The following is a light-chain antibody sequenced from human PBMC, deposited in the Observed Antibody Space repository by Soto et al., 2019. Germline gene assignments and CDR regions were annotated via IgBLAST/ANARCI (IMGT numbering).Light chain of an antibody. CDR1: QSVTGNS. J-gene: IGKJ5*01. V-gene: IGKV3-20*01. CDR2: GAS. Sequence: EIVLTQFPGTLSLSPGERATLSCRASQSVTGNSLAWYQQKLGRAPRALIYGASNRATGIPDRFSGSGSGTGFTLTITRLEPEDFAVYFCQQYGGSPRTFGQGTRLEIK. CDR3: QQYGGSPRT.